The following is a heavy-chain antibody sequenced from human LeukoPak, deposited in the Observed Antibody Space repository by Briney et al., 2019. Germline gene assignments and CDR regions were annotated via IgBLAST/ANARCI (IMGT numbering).Heavy chain of an antibody. CDR3: EREGITMIEDF. CDR2: IKQDGSEK. CDR1: GFTFSRYW. V-gene: IGHV3-7*01. Sequence: PGGSLRLSCAASGFTFSRYWLSWVRQAPWKGLEWGADIKQDGSEKYYVDAVKGRFTISRDNAKNSLYLQMNSLRAEGTAVYYCEREGITMIEDFWGQGTLVTVSS. D-gene: IGHD3-22*01. J-gene: IGHJ4*02.